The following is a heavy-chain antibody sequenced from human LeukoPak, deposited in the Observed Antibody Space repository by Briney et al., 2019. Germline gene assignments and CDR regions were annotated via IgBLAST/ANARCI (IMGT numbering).Heavy chain of an antibody. D-gene: IGHD2-2*02. Sequence: ASVKVSCKASGYSFTDYYIHWVRQAPGQGLEWMGWISPNTGGTKFAQKFQGRFTMTRDTSISTAYMELSSLRSDDTAIYYCARDFSQYTGYWGQGTLVTVSS. J-gene: IGHJ4*02. V-gene: IGHV1-2*02. CDR3: ARDFSQYTGY. CDR2: ISPNTGGT. CDR1: GYSFTDYY.